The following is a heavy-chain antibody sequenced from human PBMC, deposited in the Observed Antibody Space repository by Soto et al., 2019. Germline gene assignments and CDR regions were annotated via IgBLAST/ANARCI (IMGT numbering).Heavy chain of an antibody. CDR1: GFTFSSYA. J-gene: IGHJ4*02. Sequence: GGSLRLSCAASGFTFSSYAMSWVRQAPGKGLEWVSAISGSGGSTYYADSVKGRFTISRDNSKNTLYLQMNSLRAEDTAVYYCAKDREGDGDYLIRDYFDYWGQGTLVTVSS. CDR2: ISGSGGST. D-gene: IGHD4-17*01. V-gene: IGHV3-23*01. CDR3: AKDREGDGDYLIRDYFDY.